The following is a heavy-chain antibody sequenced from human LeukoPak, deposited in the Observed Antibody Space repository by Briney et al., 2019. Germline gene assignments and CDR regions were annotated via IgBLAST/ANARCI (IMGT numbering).Heavy chain of an antibody. CDR2: ILGSGGST. D-gene: IGHD3-9*01. J-gene: IGHJ4*02. V-gene: IGHV3-23*01. Sequence: GGSLRLSCAASGFTFSNYAMSWVRQAPGKRLEWVSAILGSGGSTYYADSVKGRFTVSRDNSKSTLYLQMNSLRAEDTALYYCAKWGDNDVLTGYYVPDYWGQGPLVTVSS. CDR1: GFTFSNYA. CDR3: AKWGDNDVLTGYYVPDY.